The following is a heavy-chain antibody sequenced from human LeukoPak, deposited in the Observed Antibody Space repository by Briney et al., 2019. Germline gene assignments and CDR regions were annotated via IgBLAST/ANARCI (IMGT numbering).Heavy chain of an antibody. J-gene: IGHJ5*02. D-gene: IGHD6-19*01. CDR1: GGTFSSYA. CDR2: IIPIRGIA. V-gene: IGHV1-69*04. Sequence: SVKVSCKASGGTFSSYAISWVRQAPGQGLEWMGRIIPIRGIANYEQKFQGRVTITADKSTSTAYMELSSLRSEDTAVYYCASVLSGIAVAGSFDHWGQGTLVTVSS. CDR3: ASVLSGIAVAGSFDH.